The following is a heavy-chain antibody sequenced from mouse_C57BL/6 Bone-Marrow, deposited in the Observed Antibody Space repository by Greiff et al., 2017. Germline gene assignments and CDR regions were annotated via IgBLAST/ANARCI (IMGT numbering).Heavy chain of an antibody. CDR1: GYTFTDYN. CDR2: INPNNGGS. V-gene: IGHV1-22*01. CDR3: SNDLLWLRRYYYAMDY. Sequence: VQLQQSGPELVKPGASVKMSCKASGYTFTDYNMHWVQQSHGKRLEWIGYINPNNGGSSYNQKCKGKATLTVNKSSSTAYMELRSLTSDDSAVYYCSNDLLWLRRYYYAMDYWGQGTSVTVSS. J-gene: IGHJ4*01. D-gene: IGHD2-2*01.